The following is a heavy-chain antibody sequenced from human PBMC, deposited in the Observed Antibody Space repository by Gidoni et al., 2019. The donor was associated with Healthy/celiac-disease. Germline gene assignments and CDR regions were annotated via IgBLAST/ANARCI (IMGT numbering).Heavy chain of an antibody. CDR2: MNHNSGNT. D-gene: IGHD3-16*01. CDR3: ARADDRGNYGDY. J-gene: IGHJ4*02. CDR1: GYTFTSYD. Sequence: QVQLVQSGAEVKKPGASVKVSCTASGYTFTSYDINWVRQATGQGLEWRGWMNHNSGNTGYEKKFQGRGTMTRNTSISTAYMELSSLRSEDTAGYYCARADDRGNYGDYWGQGTLVTVSS. V-gene: IGHV1-8*01.